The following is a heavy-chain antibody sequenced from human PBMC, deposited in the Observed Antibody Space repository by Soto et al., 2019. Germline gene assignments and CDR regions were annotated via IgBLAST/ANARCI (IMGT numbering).Heavy chain of an antibody. Sequence: HPGGSLRLSCAASGFTVSSNYMSWVRQAPGKGLEWISIIYSAGNTYYADSVKGRFTISRDNSKNTLYLQMNSLGAEDTAVYYCARDFVVGGPTINYYYGMDVCGQGTTVTVSS. CDR1: GFTVSSNY. D-gene: IGHD1-26*01. CDR3: ARDFVVGGPTINYYYGMDV. J-gene: IGHJ6*02. CDR2: IYSAGNT. V-gene: IGHV3-66*01.